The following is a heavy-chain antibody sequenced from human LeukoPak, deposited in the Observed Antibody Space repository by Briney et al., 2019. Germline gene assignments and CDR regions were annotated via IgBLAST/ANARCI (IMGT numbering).Heavy chain of an antibody. CDR2: ISYDGSNK. CDR1: GFTFSSYA. D-gene: IGHD3-9*01. V-gene: IGHV3-30-3*01. J-gene: IGHJ4*02. Sequence: GGSLRLSCAASGFTFSSYAMPWVRQAPGKGLECVAVISYDGSNKYYADSVKGRFTISRDNSKNTLYLQMNSLRAEDTAVYYCARGLSATYYDIFEGYFDYWGQGTLVTVSS. CDR3: ARGLSATYYDIFEGYFDY.